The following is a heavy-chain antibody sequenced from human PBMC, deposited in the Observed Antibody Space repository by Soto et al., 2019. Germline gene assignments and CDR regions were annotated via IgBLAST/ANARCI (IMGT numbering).Heavy chain of an antibody. CDR1: GGSISTYY. J-gene: IGHJ6*02. CDR3: ARVTQRGYSLYSGIMDV. Sequence: SETLSLTCTVSGGSISTYYWNWIRQPAGKGLEWIGRIYSSVSTSYDPSLKSRVTMSVDTSKSQFSLKLSSVTAADTAVYYCARVTQRGYSLYSGIMDVWGQGSRVTVSS. V-gene: IGHV4-4*07. D-gene: IGHD5-18*01. CDR2: IYSSVST.